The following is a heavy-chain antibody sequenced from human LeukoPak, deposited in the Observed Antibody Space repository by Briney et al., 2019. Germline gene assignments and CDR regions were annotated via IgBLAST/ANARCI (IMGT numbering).Heavy chain of an antibody. Sequence: SETLSLTCAVYGGTFSGYYWSWIRQPPGKGLEWIGEINHSGSTNYNPSLKSRVTISVDTSKNQFSLKLSSVTAADTAVYYCARVGYSGYDRIDYWGQGTLVTVSS. J-gene: IGHJ4*02. CDR2: INHSGST. D-gene: IGHD5-12*01. CDR1: GGTFSGYY. CDR3: ARVGYSGYDRIDY. V-gene: IGHV4-34*01.